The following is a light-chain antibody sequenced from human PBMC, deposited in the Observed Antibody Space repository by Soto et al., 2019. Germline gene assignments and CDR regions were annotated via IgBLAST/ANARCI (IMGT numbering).Light chain of an antibody. V-gene: IGLV1-44*01. J-gene: IGLJ1*01. CDR3: AAWDASLDGYV. CDR1: SSNLGDNA. CDR2: SYD. Sequence: QSVLTQPPSASGTPGQRVTISCSTSSSNLGDNAVNWYQHVPGTAPKLLIYSYDQRPSGVPDRFSGSKSGTSASLAISGLKSEDEDAYYCAAWDASLDGYVFGTGTKLTVL.